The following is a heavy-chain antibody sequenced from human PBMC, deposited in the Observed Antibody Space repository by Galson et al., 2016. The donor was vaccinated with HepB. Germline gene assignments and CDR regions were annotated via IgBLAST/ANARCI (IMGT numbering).Heavy chain of an antibody. V-gene: IGHV1-18*01. CDR1: GYTFTSYG. CDR2: ISAYNGNT. Sequence: SVKVSCKPSGYTFTSYGISWVRQAPGQGLEWMGWISAYNGNTNYAQKLQGRVTMMEDTSTDTAYLELRSLRSEDTAVYYCATDRAEAALEAFDLWGQGTVVTVSS. D-gene: IGHD6-19*01. CDR3: ATDRAEAALEAFDL. J-gene: IGHJ3*01.